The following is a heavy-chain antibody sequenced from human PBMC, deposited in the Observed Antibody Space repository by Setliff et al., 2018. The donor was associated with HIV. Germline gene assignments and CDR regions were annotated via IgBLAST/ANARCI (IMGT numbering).Heavy chain of an antibody. D-gene: IGHD4-17*01. CDR1: ASSISSDYC. Sequence: SETLSLTCAVSASSISSDYCWGWIRQPPGKGLEWIGSTHHSGSTYYNPSLKSRVTMSVDTSKNQFSLKLTSVTASDTAVYYCARAAAGNTGPFDLWGQGSPVTVSS. J-gene: IGHJ4*02. CDR2: THHSGST. CDR3: ARAAAGNTGPFDL. V-gene: IGHV4-38-2*01.